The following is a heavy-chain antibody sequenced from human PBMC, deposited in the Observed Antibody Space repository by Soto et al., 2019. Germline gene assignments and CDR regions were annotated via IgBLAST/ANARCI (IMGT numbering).Heavy chain of an antibody. D-gene: IGHD6-6*01. Sequence: SETLSLTCTVSGGSISSYYWSWVRQPPGKGLEWIGYIYYSGSTNYNPSLKSRVTISVDTSKNQFSLKLSSVTAADTAVYYCARDQSIAARPLGFLDYYYGMDVWGQGTTVTVSS. CDR2: IYYSGST. CDR3: ARDQSIAARPLGFLDYYYGMDV. J-gene: IGHJ6*02. CDR1: GGSISSYY. V-gene: IGHV4-59*01.